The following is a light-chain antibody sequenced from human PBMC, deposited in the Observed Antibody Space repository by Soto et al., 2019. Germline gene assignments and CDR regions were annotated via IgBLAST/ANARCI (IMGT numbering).Light chain of an antibody. Sequence: QSALTQPASVSGSPGQSITISCTGTSSDVGNYNYVSWYQQHPGKAPKLMVFEVRNRSSGVSNRFSGSKSGNTASLTISGLQAEDEADYYCSSYTSTATLVVFGGGTKVTVL. CDR1: SSDVGNYNY. J-gene: IGLJ2*01. CDR2: EVR. V-gene: IGLV2-14*01. CDR3: SSYTSTATLVV.